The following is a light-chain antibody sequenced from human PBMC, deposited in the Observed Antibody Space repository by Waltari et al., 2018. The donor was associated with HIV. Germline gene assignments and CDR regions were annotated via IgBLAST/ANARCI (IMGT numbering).Light chain of an antibody. J-gene: IGLJ1*01. CDR3: SSYKSSSTPYV. V-gene: IGLV2-14*03. CDR2: VVT. Sequence: QSALTQPASVSGSPGQSITISCTGTSSDVGGYNYVSWYHQHPGKAPKLMIYVVTNRPSGVSHRCAGSKSGNTSSLTIAGLQAEDEADYYCSSYKSSSTPYVFGTGTKVTVL. CDR1: SSDVGGYNY.